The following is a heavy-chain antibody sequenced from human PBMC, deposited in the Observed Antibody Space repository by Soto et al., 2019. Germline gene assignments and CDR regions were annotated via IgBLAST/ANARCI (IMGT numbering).Heavy chain of an antibody. CDR2: IYKSATT. V-gene: IGHV4-30-4*01. Sequence: QVQLLESGPGLVKPSQTLSLTCSVSGDSISNLDYFWAWIRQPPGQALEYIGYIYKSATTYYNPSFESRVAISVDTSKSQFSLNVTAADTALYYCVRASMPKAHFDSWGQGTLVTVSS. D-gene: IGHD2-2*01. CDR3: VRASMPKAHFDS. CDR1: GDSISNLDYF. J-gene: IGHJ4*02.